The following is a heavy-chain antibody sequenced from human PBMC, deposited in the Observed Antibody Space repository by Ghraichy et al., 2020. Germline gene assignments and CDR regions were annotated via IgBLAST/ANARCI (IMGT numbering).Heavy chain of an antibody. J-gene: IGHJ4*02. D-gene: IGHD3-22*01. CDR1: GFTFSSYS. Sequence: GESLNISCAASGFTFSSYSMNWVRQAPGKGLEWVSSIGSSSGYMYYGDSVKGRFTISRDNAKNSLYLQMNSLRAEDTAVYYCARVYDTSGYYNDYWGQGTLVTVSS. CDR3: ARVYDTSGYYNDY. CDR2: IGSSSGYM. V-gene: IGHV3-21*01.